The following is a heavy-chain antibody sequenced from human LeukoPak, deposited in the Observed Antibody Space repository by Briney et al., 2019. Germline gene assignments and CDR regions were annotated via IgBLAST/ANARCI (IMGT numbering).Heavy chain of an antibody. V-gene: IGHV4-59*01. J-gene: IGHJ4*02. CDR3: ARQSISGSSLSYFDY. CDR1: GGSISSYY. CDR2: IYDSGST. D-gene: IGHD3-22*01. Sequence: SETLSLTCTVSGGSISSYYWSWIRQPPGKGLEWIGNIYDSGSTNYNPSLKSRLTISVDTSKNQCSLNLSSVTAADTAVYYCARQSISGSSLSYFDYWGQGTLVNVSS.